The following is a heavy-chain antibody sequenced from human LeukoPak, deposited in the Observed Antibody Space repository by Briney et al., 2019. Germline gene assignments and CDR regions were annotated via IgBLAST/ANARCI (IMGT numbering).Heavy chain of an antibody. V-gene: IGHV3-15*01. D-gene: IGHD3-22*01. J-gene: IGHJ5*01. Sequence: GGSLRLSCAASGFTFSNAWMSWVRQAPGKGLEWVGRIKSKTDGGTTDYAAPVKGRFTISRDDSKNTLYLQMNSLKTEDTAVYYCTTLPYYYDSSGYPDSWGQGTLVTVSS. CDR1: GFTFSNAW. CDR3: TTLPYYYDSSGYPDS. CDR2: IKSKTDGGTT.